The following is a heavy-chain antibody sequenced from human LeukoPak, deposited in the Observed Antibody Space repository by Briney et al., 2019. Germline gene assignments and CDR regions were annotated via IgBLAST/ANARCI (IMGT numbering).Heavy chain of an antibody. CDR1: GFTFSSYA. D-gene: IGHD2-2*01. V-gene: IGHV3-23*01. CDR3: AYIVVVPAAGEPYDAFDI. J-gene: IGHJ3*02. Sequence: GGSLRLSCAASGFTFSSYAMSWVRQAPGKGLEWVSAISGSGGSTYYADSVKGRFTISRDNSKNTLYLQMNSLRAEDTAVYYCAYIVVVPAAGEPYDAFDIWGQGTMVTVSS. CDR2: ISGSGGST.